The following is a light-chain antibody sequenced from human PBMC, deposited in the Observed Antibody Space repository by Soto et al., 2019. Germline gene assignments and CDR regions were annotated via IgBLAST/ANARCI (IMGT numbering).Light chain of an antibody. V-gene: IGLV2-23*01. Sequence: QSALTQPASVSGSPGQSITISCTGTSSDVGSYNLVSWYQQYPGKAPKLMIYEGNKRPSGVSNRFSGSKSGNTASLTISGLQAEDEADYYCCSYAGSSTYAFGTGTKLTVL. CDR3: CSYAGSSTYA. CDR2: EGN. J-gene: IGLJ1*01. CDR1: SSDVGSYNL.